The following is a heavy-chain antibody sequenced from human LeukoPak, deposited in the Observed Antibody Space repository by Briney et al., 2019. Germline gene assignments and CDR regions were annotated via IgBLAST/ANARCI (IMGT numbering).Heavy chain of an antibody. Sequence: PSETLSLTCAVYGGSFSGYYWSWIRQPPEKGLEWIGEINHSGSTNYNPSLKSRVTISVDTSKNQFSLKLSSVTAADTAVYYCARVRCSSTSCLYFDYWGQGTLVTVSS. CDR3: ARVRCSSTSCLYFDY. V-gene: IGHV4-34*01. CDR2: INHSGST. D-gene: IGHD2-2*01. J-gene: IGHJ4*02. CDR1: GGSFSGYY.